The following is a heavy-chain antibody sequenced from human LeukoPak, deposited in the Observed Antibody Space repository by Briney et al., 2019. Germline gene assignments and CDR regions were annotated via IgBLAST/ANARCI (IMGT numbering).Heavy chain of an antibody. D-gene: IGHD6-19*01. CDR3: ARHEAVAGTAFDY. J-gene: IGHJ4*02. CDR1: GGSISSYY. Sequence: PSETLSLTCTVSGGSISSYYWSWIRQPPEKGLEWIGYIYYSGSTNYNPSLKSRVTISVDTSKNQFSLKLSSVTAADTAVYYCARHEAVAGTAFDYWGQGTLVTVSS. CDR2: IYYSGST. V-gene: IGHV4-59*08.